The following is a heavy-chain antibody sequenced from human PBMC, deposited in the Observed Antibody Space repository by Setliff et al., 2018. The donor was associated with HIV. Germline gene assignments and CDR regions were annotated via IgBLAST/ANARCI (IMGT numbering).Heavy chain of an antibody. CDR1: GGSISSYY. V-gene: IGHV4-59*04. D-gene: IGHD4-17*01. J-gene: IGHJ5*02. CDR2: IYYSGST. Sequence: SETLPLTCTVSGGSISSYYWGWIRQSPGKGLEWIGNIYYSGSTYFNPSLRNRVSISVDTSRNQFSLKLRSVTAADTALYYCARRLPIAWADYGPAGYFDPWGQGTLVTVSS. CDR3: ARRLPIAWADYGPAGYFDP.